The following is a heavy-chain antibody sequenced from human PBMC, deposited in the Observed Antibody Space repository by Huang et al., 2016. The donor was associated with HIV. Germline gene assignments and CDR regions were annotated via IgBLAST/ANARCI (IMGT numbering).Heavy chain of an antibody. CDR3: ARSQLWFGELHDAFDV. Sequence: EVQLVQSGAEVKKPGESLKISCKGLGYNFADYWIGWVRHMPGKGLEWMARIYPADSDTRYSPPFQGQVTVSADNSNATAYLHWSTLRASDTATYFCARSQLWFGELHDAFDVWGLGTGVTISA. J-gene: IGHJ3*01. D-gene: IGHD3-10*01. CDR1: GYNFADYW. V-gene: IGHV5-51*03. CDR2: IYPADSDT.